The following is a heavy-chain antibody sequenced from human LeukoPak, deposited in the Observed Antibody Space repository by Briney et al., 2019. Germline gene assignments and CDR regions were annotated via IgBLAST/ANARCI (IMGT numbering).Heavy chain of an antibody. CDR2: IKSKTDGGTT. Sequence: PGGSLRLSCAASGFTFSNAWMSWVRQAPGKGLEWVGRIKSKTDGGTTDYAAPVKGRFTISRDDSKNTLHLQMNSLKTEDTAVYYCTTDGQQLPSHHDYWAREPWSPSPQ. D-gene: IGHD6-13*01. CDR1: GFTFSNAW. J-gene: IGHJ4*02. CDR3: TTDGQQLPSHHDY. V-gene: IGHV3-15*01.